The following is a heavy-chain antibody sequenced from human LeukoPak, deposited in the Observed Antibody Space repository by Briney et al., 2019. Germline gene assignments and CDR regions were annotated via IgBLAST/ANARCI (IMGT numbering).Heavy chain of an antibody. CDR1: GFTFNNYA. J-gene: IGHJ4*02. D-gene: IGHD3-3*01. V-gene: IGHV3-49*04. CDR3: TRVDGNFWSGYSDY. CDR2: IRSKAYGGTT. Sequence: GGSLRLSCAASGFTFNNYAMSWVRQAPGKGLEWVGFIRSKAYGGTTEYAASVKGRFTISRDDSKSIAYLQMNSLKTEDTAVYYCTRVDGNFWSGYSDYWGQGTLVTVSS.